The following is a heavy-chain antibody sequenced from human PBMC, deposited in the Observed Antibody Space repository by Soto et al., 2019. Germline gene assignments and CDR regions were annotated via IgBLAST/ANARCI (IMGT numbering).Heavy chain of an antibody. CDR1: GDSIRGSTSY. CDR2: TYHSGST. D-gene: IGHD3-16*02. J-gene: IGHJ4*02. Sequence: PSETLSLTCGVSGDSIRGSTSYWGWIRQPPGQGLQWIGSTYHSGSTYYNSSLKSRVTISVDTSKNQFSLKLSSVTAADTAVYYCAREGGIWDYVWGSYRYPHYFDYWGQGTLVTVSS. V-gene: IGHV4-39*02. CDR3: AREGGIWDYVWGSYRYPHYFDY.